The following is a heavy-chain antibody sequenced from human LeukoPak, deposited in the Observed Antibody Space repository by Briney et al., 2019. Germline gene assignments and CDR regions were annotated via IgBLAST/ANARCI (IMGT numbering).Heavy chain of an antibody. V-gene: IGHV3-30-3*01. CDR3: ARDFSTWYSIDH. CDR1: GFNFRSYA. D-gene: IGHD2-15*01. CDR2: ISYDATVK. J-gene: IGHJ4*02. Sequence: GGSLRLSCAVSGFNFRSYAIHWVRQAPGKGLQWVAFISYDATVKYYADSVRGRFTVSRDNSKNTLSLQMNSLRPEDTAIYYCARDFSTWYSIDHWGRGTLVTVSS.